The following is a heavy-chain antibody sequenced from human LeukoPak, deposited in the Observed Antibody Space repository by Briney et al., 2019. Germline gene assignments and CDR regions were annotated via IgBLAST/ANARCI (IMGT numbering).Heavy chain of an antibody. J-gene: IGHJ3*02. D-gene: IGHD3-22*01. V-gene: IGHV3-43*02. Sequence: GGSLRLSCVASGFTFGAYAMHWVRQAPGKGLEWVSFISGHGGTTYYVDSVKGRFAISRDNTNNSLYLEMNSLTTEDTALYYCAKLEVVPDPWVDALDIWGQGTMVTVSS. CDR2: ISGHGGTT. CDR1: GFTFGAYA. CDR3: AKLEVVPDPWVDALDI.